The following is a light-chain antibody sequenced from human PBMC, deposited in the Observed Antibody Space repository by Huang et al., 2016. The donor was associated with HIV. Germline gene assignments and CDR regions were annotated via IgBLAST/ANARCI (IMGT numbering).Light chain of an antibody. J-gene: IGKJ4*01. CDR2: GAS. Sequence: EIVLTPSPATLSLSPGERATLSCRASQSVSIYLAWYQQKPGQAPRLLIYGASNRATGIPARFSGSGSGTDFTLTISSLEPEDFAVYYCQQRSTWPLTFGGGTKVEIK. CDR1: QSVSIY. V-gene: IGKV3-11*01. CDR3: QQRSTWPLT.